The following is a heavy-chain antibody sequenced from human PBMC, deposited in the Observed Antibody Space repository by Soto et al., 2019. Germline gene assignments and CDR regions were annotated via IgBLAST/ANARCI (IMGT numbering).Heavy chain of an antibody. CDR2: ISSSSSTI. Sequence: GGSLRLSCAASGFTFSSYSMNWVRQAPGKGLEWVSYISSSSSTIYYADSVKGRFTISRDNAKNSLYLQMNSLRAEDTAAYYCARNVVAANSLYYYYYYMDVWGKGTTVTVSS. D-gene: IGHD2-15*01. CDR3: ARNVVAANSLYYYYYYMDV. CDR1: GFTFSSYS. J-gene: IGHJ6*03. V-gene: IGHV3-48*01.